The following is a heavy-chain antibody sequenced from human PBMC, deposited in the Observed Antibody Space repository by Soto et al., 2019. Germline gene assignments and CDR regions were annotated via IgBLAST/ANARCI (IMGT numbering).Heavy chain of an antibody. CDR2: ISPYNGNT. J-gene: IGHJ4*02. CDR3: ARGGHIAVVTAGFDY. V-gene: IGHV1-18*01. D-gene: IGHD2-21*02. CDR1: GYTFTSHD. Sequence: ASVKVSCKASGYTFTSHDISWVRQAPGQGLEWMGWISPYNGNTNYAQKFLGRVTMTRDTSTSTVFMELSSLRSADTAVYYCARGGHIAVVTAGFDYWGQGTLVTVSS.